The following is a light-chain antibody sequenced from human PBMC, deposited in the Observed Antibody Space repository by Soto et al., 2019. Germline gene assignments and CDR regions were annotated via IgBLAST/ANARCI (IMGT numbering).Light chain of an antibody. CDR2: GAF. V-gene: IGKV3-20*01. J-gene: IGKJ3*01. Sequence: EIVLTQSPGTLSLSPGDRATLSCRASQGVSANSLPWYQHKVGQAPRLLIYGAFSRATGIPDRFSGNGSETDFTLTISRLEPEDFAVYFCHQYGSTPFTFGPGTKVDIK. CDR3: HQYGSTPFT. CDR1: QGVSANS.